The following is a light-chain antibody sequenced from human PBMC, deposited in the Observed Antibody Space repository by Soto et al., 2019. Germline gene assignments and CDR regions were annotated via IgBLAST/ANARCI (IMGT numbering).Light chain of an antibody. CDR3: SAYTSSSTWV. Sequence: QSALTQPASVSGSPGQSITISCTGTSSDVGGYNYVSWYQQHPGKAPKLMIYEVSTRPSGVSNRFSGSKSGNTASLTISGLQAEDEADYCCSAYTSSSTWVFGGGTKLTV. CDR2: EVS. V-gene: IGLV2-14*01. CDR1: SSDVGGYNY. J-gene: IGLJ3*02.